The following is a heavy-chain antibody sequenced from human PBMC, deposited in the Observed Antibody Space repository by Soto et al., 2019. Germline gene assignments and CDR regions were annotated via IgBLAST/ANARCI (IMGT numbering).Heavy chain of an antibody. J-gene: IGHJ6*02. V-gene: IGHV3-21*01. CDR2: ISSSSSYI. CDR1: GFTFSSYS. D-gene: IGHD3-9*01. CDR3: AREHFDWPELFYHYGMDV. Sequence: GGSLRLSCAASGFTFSSYSMNWVRQAPGKGLEWVSSISSSSSYIYYADSVKGRFTISRDNAKNSLYLQTNSLRAEDTAVYYCAREHFDWPELFYHYGMDVWGQGTTVTVSS.